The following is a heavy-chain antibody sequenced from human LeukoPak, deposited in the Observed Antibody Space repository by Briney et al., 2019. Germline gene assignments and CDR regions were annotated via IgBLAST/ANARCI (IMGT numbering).Heavy chain of an antibody. V-gene: IGHV4-59*11. J-gene: IGHJ3*02. D-gene: IGHD4-17*01. Sequence: SETLSLTCAVSDDSFSSHYWTWIRQPPGKGLEWMGYISYIGSTNYNPSLKSRVAISIDTSKNQFSLKLSSVTAADTAVYYCARDLVTVTKGFDIWGQGTMVSVSS. CDR2: ISYIGST. CDR1: DDSFSSHY. CDR3: ARDLVTVTKGFDI.